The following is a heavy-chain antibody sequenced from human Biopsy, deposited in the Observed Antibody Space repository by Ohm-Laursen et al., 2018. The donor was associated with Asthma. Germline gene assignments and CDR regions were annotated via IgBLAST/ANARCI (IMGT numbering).Heavy chain of an antibody. Sequence: SLRLSCAASGFTVSTNGMSWVRQPPGKGLEWVSVIYSGGCKYYADSVQGRVTISSDNSKNTLSLQMNSLKDEDTAVYYCARTYGGSFFSGSFDIWGQGTMVTVSS. D-gene: IGHD4-23*01. CDR3: ARTYGGSFFSGSFDI. V-gene: IGHV3-53*01. CDR2: IYSGGCK. CDR1: GFTVSTNG. J-gene: IGHJ3*02.